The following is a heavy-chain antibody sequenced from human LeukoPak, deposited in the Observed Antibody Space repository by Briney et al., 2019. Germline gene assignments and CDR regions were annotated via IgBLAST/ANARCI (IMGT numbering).Heavy chain of an antibody. CDR2: IHYSGNT. V-gene: IGHV4-30-4*01. J-gene: IGHJ3*02. CDR1: GGSIGDYY. Sequence: SQTLSLTCTVSGGSIGDYYWSWIRQPPGQGLEWLGYIHYSGNTYYNPSLKSRLIISIAASKNQFSLSPSSVTAADTAVYYCARESPPDAFDIWGRGTVVTVSP. CDR3: ARESPPDAFDI.